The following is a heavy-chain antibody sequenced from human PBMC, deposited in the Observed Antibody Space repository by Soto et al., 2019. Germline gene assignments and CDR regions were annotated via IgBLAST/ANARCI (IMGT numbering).Heavy chain of an antibody. CDR3: ARMGSYYGSSRFDP. D-gene: IGHD3-10*01. V-gene: IGHV4-28*01. CDR1: GYSISSSNW. CDR2: IYYSGST. J-gene: IGHJ5*02. Sequence: SETLSLTCAVSGYSISSSNWWGWIRQPPGKGLEWIGYIYYSGSTYYNPSLKSRVTMSVDTSKNQFSLKLSSVTAVDTAVYYCARMGSYYGSSRFDPWGQGTLVTVS.